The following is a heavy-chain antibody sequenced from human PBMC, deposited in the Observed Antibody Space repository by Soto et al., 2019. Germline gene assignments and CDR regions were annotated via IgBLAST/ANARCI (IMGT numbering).Heavy chain of an antibody. V-gene: IGHV3-23*01. CDR3: ARDAVPYNGKWDWFDP. CDR2: IGGAGADT. CDR1: GFTFSDYA. Sequence: DVQLLESGGDLVQPGGSLRLYCAASGFTFSDYAMSWVRQAPGRGLEWVSAIGGAGADTYYAASVKGRFTISRDNSKNTLYLQMNSLRVEDTAVYYCARDAVPYNGKWDWFDPWGQGTLVTVSS. J-gene: IGHJ5*02. D-gene: IGHD1-20*01.